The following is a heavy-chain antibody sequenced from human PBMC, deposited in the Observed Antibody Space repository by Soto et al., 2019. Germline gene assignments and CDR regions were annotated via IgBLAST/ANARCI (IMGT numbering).Heavy chain of an antibody. V-gene: IGHV4-31*03. CDR3: ARLIVGAAGTTGWFDP. Sequence: QVQLQESGPGLVKPSQTLSLTCTVSSGSISSGGYCWSWIRQHPGKGLEWIGYIYYSGNTYYNPSLKSRVTVSVDTSKNQFSLQLSSVTAADTAVYYCARLIVGAAGTTGWFDPWGQGTLVTVSS. D-gene: IGHD6-13*01. J-gene: IGHJ5*02. CDR2: IYYSGNT. CDR1: SGSISSGGYC.